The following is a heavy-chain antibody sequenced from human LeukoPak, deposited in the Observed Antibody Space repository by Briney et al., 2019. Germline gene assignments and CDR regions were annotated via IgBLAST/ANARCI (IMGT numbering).Heavy chain of an antibody. Sequence: ASVKVSCKASGYTFTGYYMHWVRQAPGHGLEWMGWINPNSGGTNYAQKFQGRVTMTRDTSISTAYMELSRLRSDDTAVYYCARNVAYYYDSSGYQEDYWGQGTLVTVSS. CDR3: ARNVAYYYDSSGYQEDY. V-gene: IGHV1-2*02. CDR2: INPNSGGT. D-gene: IGHD3-22*01. J-gene: IGHJ4*02. CDR1: GYTFTGYY.